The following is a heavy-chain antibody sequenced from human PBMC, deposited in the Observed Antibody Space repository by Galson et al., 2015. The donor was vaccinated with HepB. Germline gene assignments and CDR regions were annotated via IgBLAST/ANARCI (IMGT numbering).Heavy chain of an antibody. V-gene: IGHV1-18*01. CDR1: GYIXXXXX. J-gene: IGHJ4*02. Sequence: SVKVSCKASGYIXXXXXIXXAXQXXXXGLXXXGWISXXXXXTYFXQRFQGRVIMTTDTSTSTAYLELMSLKSDDTALYFCARVRLPFYSGWSFDYWGQGTHVXVXS. CDR3: ARVRLPFYSGWSFDY. CDR2: ISXXXXXT. D-gene: IGHD6-19*01.